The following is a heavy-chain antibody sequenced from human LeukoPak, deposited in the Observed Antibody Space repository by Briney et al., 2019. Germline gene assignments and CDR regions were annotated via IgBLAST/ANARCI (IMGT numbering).Heavy chain of an antibody. J-gene: IGHJ1*01. D-gene: IGHD3-16*02. CDR3: ATDLAPVRGIH. CDR1: GHSLSELS. Sequence: ASVKVPCKVSGHSLSELSMHWVRQAPGEGLEWMGGYDPEEGETVYAQGFQGRVTMTEDTSTDTAYMELSSLGSEDTAIYYCATDLAPVRGIHWGQGTLVTVSS. CDR2: YDPEEGET. V-gene: IGHV1-24*01.